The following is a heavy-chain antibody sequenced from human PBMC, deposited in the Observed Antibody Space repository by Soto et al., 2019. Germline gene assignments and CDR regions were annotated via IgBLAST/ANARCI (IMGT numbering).Heavy chain of an antibody. D-gene: IGHD6-19*01. CDR2: ISHTANT. CDR3: ARCEGSRGWCDGLDI. CDR1: SGSISSSYW. J-gene: IGHJ3*02. Sequence: QVQLQESGPGLVKPSGTLSLTCGVTSGSISSSYWWSWVRQPPGKGLEWIGEISHTANTNYNQSLKSRVTISVDKSKSQFSLKLSYESAADTGVYYCARCEGSRGWCDGLDIWGQGTMVTVSS. V-gene: IGHV4-4*02.